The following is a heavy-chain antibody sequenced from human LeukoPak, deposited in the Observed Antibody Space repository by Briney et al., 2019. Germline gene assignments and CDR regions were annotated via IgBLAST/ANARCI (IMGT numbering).Heavy chain of an antibody. V-gene: IGHV1-8*01. D-gene: IGHD3-16*01. CDR2: MNPNSGNT. CDR3: ARGRYDYVWGSHYNWFDP. J-gene: IGHJ5*02. CDR1: GYTFTSYD. Sequence: GASVKVSCKASGYTFTSYDINWVRQATGQGLEWMGWMNPNSGNTGYAQKFQGRVTMTRNTSISTAYMELSSLRSEDTAVYYCARGRYDYVWGSHYNWFDPWGQGTLVTVSS.